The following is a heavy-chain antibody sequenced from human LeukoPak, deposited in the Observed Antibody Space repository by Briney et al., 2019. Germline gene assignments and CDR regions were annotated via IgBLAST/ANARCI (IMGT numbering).Heavy chain of an antibody. CDR2: ISSSRSYI. CDR1: GFTFSSYS. CDR3: ARDPDYYGSGTYYNHYFDF. D-gene: IGHD3-10*01. J-gene: IGHJ4*02. Sequence: GGSLRLSCAASGFTFSSYSMNWVRQAPGEGLEWVSFISSSRSYIYYADSVKGRFTISRDNAKNSLYLQMNSLRAEDTAVYYCARDPDYYGSGTYYNHYFDFWGQGTLVTVSS. V-gene: IGHV3-21*01.